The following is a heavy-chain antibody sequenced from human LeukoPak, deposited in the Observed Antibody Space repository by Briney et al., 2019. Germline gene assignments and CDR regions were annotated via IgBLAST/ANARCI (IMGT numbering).Heavy chain of an antibody. V-gene: IGHV3-74*01. J-gene: IGHJ4*02. CDR3: AKGGSGSKAFDY. D-gene: IGHD3-10*01. CDR2: INSDGSST. CDR1: GFTFSSYW. Sequence: GSLRLSCAASGFTFSSYWMHWVRQAPGKGLVWVSRINSDGSSTSYADSVKGRFTISRDNSKNTLYLQMNSLRAEDTAVYYCAKGGSGSKAFDYWGQGTLVTVSS.